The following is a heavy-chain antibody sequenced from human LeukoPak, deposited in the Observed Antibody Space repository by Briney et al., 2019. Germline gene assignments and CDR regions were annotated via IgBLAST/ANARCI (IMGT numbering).Heavy chain of an antibody. CDR3: ARGVADFWSGYRASYFDY. V-gene: IGHV4-34*01. CDR1: GGSFSGYY. J-gene: IGHJ4*02. Sequence: SETLSLTCAVYGGSFSGYYWSWICQPPGKGLEWIGEINHSGSTNYNPSLKSRVTISVDTSKNQFSLKLSSVTAADTAVYYCARGVADFWSGYRASYFDYWGQGTLVTVSS. CDR2: INHSGST. D-gene: IGHD3-3*01.